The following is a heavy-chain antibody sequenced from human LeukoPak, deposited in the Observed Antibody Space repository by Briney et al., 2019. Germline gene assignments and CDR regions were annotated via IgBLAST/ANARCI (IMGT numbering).Heavy chain of an antibody. D-gene: IGHD1-26*01. CDR3: ARGGGSFLGYYFDY. V-gene: IGHV4-34*01. CDR2: INHSGST. CDR1: GGSFSGYY. Sequence: SSETLSLTCAVYGGSFSGYYWSWIRQPPGKGLEWIGEINHSGSTNYNPSLKSRVTISVDTSKNQFSLKLSSMTAADTAVYYCARGGGSFLGYYFDYWGQGTLVTVSS. J-gene: IGHJ4*02.